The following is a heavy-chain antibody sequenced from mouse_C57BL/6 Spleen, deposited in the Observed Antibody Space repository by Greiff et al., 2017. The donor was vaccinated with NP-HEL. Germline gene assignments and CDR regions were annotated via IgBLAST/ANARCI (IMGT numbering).Heavy chain of an antibody. CDR2: IWWDDDK. CDR3: ARIAVYDGYPNYAMDY. CDR1: GFSLSTFGMG. J-gene: IGHJ4*01. Sequence: QVTLKVSGPGILQPSQTLSLTCSFSGFSLSTFGMGVGWIRQPSGKGLEWLAHIWWDDDKYYNPALKSRLTISKDTSKNQVFLKIANVDTADTATYYCARIAVYDGYPNYAMDYWGQGTSVTVSS. D-gene: IGHD2-3*01. V-gene: IGHV8-8*01.